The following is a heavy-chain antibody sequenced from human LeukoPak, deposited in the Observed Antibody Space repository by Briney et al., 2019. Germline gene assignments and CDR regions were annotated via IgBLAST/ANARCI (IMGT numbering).Heavy chain of an antibody. CDR2: IYTSGSI. CDR1: GGSISSYY. D-gene: IGHD1-1*01. CDR3: ARYWNGDYFDY. J-gene: IGHJ4*02. Sequence: SETLSLTCTVSGGSISSYYWSWIRQPPGKGLEWIGYIYTSGSINYNPSLKSRVTISVDTSKNQFSLKVSSVTAADTAVYYCARYWNGDYFDYWGQGTLVTVSS. V-gene: IGHV4-4*09.